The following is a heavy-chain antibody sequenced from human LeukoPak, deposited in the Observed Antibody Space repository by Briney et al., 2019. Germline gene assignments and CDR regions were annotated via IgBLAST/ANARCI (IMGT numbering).Heavy chain of an antibody. Sequence: SETLSLTCTVSGGSINYSSYYWGWIRQPPGKGLEWIGSIYYTGSTYYSPSLKSRVTISVDTSKNQFSLKLSSVTAADTAVYYCARDLRYGGNWFDPWGQGTLVTVSS. D-gene: IGHD4-23*01. CDR1: GGSINYSSYY. CDR2: IYYTGST. V-gene: IGHV4-39*07. CDR3: ARDLRYGGNWFDP. J-gene: IGHJ5*02.